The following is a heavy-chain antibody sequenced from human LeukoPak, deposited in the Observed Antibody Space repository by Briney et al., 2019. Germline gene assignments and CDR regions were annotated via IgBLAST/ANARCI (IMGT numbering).Heavy chain of an antibody. J-gene: IGHJ5*02. D-gene: IGHD6-19*01. CDR1: GYTFTGYY. Sequence: AASVKVSCKASGYTFTGYYMHWVRQAPGQGLEWMGWINPTSGGTNYAQKFQGWVTMTRDTSISTAYMELSRLRSDDTAVYYCARSCISSGWYWFDPWGQGTLVTVSS. CDR2: INPTSGGT. V-gene: IGHV1-2*04. CDR3: ARSCISSGWYWFDP.